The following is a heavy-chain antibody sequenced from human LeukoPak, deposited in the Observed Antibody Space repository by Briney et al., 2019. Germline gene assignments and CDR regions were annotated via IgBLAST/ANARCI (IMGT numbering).Heavy chain of an antibody. D-gene: IGHD3-22*01. CDR2: ISAYNGNT. CDR1: GYTFTSYG. V-gene: IGHV1-18*01. CDR3: ARDVRYYDSSGYYDAFDI. J-gene: IGHJ3*02. Sequence: ASVKVSCKASGYTFTSYGISWVRQAPGQGLEWMGWISAYNGNTNYAQKLQGRVTMTTDTSTSTAYMDLRSLRSDDTAVYYCARDVRYYDSSGYYDAFDIWGQGTMVTVSS.